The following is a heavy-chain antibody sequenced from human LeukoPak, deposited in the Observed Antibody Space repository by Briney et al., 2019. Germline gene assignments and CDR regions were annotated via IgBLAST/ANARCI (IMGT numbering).Heavy chain of an antibody. CDR3: AKGHFGYCSSTSCPRYYYYGMDV. J-gene: IGHJ6*02. CDR1: GFTFSSYG. V-gene: IGHV3-30*02. CDR2: IWYDGSNK. Sequence: PGGSLRLSCAASGFTFSSYGMHWVRQAPGKGLEWVAVIWYDGSNKYYADSVKGRFTISRDNSKNTLYLQMNSLRAEDTAVYYCAKGHFGYCSSTSCPRYYYYGMDVWGQGTTVTVSS. D-gene: IGHD2-2*01.